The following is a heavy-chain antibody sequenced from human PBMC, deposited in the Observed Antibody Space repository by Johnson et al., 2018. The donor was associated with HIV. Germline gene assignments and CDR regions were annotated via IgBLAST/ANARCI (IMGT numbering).Heavy chain of an antibody. CDR3: AKERTAMVTPFDA. V-gene: IGHV3-15*01. CDR1: RFTFSTYG. CDR2: IKTKTEGGTT. Sequence: VQLVESGGGVVQPGRSLRLSCAASRFTFSTYGMHWVRQAPGKGLEWLGRIKTKTEGGTTDYAAPVKGRFTIAREESINTVYLQMNSLRDEDTDVYYCAKERTAMVTPFDAWGQGTRVTVSA. J-gene: IGHJ3*01. D-gene: IGHD5-18*01.